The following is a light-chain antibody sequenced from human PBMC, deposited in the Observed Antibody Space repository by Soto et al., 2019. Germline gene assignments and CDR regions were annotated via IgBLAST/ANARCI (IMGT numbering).Light chain of an antibody. CDR3: QRYDTPPWT. V-gene: IGKV3-20*01. J-gene: IGKJ1*01. CDR2: GAS. Sequence: ENVLTQSPGTLSLSPGERGTLSCRASQSVSRNDLAWYQQKDGQAPRLLIYGASSRASGTPDRFSGSGSGTDFTLSISRLEPEDVAVYYCQRYDTPPWTFGQGTKVEIK. CDR1: QSVSRND.